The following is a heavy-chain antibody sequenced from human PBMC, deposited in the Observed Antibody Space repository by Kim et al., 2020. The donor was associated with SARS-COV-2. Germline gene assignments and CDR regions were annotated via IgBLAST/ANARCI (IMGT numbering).Heavy chain of an antibody. Sequence: STSYNPYLKSRVTISVDTSKNQFSLKLNSVTAADTAMYYCARQGTSGSYYWGQGTLVTVSS. CDR3: ARQGTSGSYY. V-gene: IGHV4-59*08. CDR2: ST. J-gene: IGHJ4*02. D-gene: IGHD6-6*01.